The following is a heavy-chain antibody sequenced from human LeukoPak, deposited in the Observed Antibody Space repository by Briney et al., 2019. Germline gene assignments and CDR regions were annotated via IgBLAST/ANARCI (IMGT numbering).Heavy chain of an antibody. CDR2: IKPNGIEK. Sequence: GGSLRLSCEGSGFTFSNYWMTWVRQAPGKGLEWVANIKPNGIEKHYADSVEGRFTISRDNAKNSLYLQMNSLRAEDTAVYYCARVLSGSWDWFDPWGQGTLVTVSS. CDR1: GFTFSNYW. D-gene: IGHD3-22*01. V-gene: IGHV3-7*01. CDR3: ARVLSGSWDWFDP. J-gene: IGHJ5*02.